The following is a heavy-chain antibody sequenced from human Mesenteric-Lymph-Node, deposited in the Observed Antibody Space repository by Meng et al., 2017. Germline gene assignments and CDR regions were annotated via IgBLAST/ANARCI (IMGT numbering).Heavy chain of an antibody. V-gene: IGHV3-23*01. CDR2: VSGNGGST. CDR1: GFPFSGNP. Sequence: GESLKISCVASGFPFSGNPMSWVRQAPGKGLDWVSGVSGNGGSTYYADSVRGRFIISRDNSKNTLYLQMNSLRVEDTAVYYCAPPSGHSPEGGQGTLVTVSS. CDR3: APPSGHSPE. J-gene: IGHJ4*02. D-gene: IGHD6-25*01.